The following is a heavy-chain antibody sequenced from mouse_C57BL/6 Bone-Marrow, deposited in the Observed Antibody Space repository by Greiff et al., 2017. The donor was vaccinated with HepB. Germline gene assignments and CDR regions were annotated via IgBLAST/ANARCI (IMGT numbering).Heavy chain of an antibody. CDR3: ARNDGDWGYFDV. CDR2: ISYDGSN. Sequence: EVKLMESGPGLVKPSQSLSLTCSVSGYSITSCYYWYWLRQFPGNKLEWMGYISYDGSNNYNPSLKNRICITRDTSKNHFFLKLNTVTTEDTATYYCARNDGDWGYFDVWGTGTTVTVSS. CDR1: GYSITSCYY. J-gene: IGHJ1*03. D-gene: IGHD2-3*01. V-gene: IGHV3-6*01.